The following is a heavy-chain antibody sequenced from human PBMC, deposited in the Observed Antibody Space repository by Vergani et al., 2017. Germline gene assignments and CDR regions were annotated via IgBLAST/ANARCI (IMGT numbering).Heavy chain of an antibody. V-gene: IGHV3-21*01. D-gene: IGHD1-1*01. CDR1: GFTFSNYN. Sequence: EVHLVESGGGLVKPGGSLRLSCAASGFTFSNYNMNWVRQAPGKGLEWVSSLSSSSTYIYFADSVKGRFTISRDNAKNSLYLQMNSLRAEDTAVYYCAKFPLNITTPDRGDFWGQGSLVTVSS. CDR2: LSSSSTYI. CDR3: AKFPLNITTPDRGDF. J-gene: IGHJ4*02.